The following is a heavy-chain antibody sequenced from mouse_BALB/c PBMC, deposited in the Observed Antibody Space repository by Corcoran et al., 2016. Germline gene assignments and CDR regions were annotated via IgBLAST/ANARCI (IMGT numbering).Heavy chain of an antibody. CDR1: GFNIKDTY. J-gene: IGHJ2*01. V-gene: IGHV14-3*02. CDR3: ARSDYYGSLFDY. Sequence: EVQLQQSGAELVKPGASVKLSCTASGFNIKDTYMHWVKQRPEQGLEWIGRIDPANGNTKYDPKFQGKATITADTSSNTAYLQLSSLTSEDTAVYYCARSDYYGSLFDYWGQGTTLTVSS. CDR2: IDPANGNT. D-gene: IGHD1-1*01.